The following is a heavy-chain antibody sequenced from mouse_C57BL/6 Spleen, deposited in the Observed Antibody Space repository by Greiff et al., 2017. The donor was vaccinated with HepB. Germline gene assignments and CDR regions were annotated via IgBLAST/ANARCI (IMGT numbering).Heavy chain of an antibody. Sequence: VKLQESGTELVKPGASVKLSCKASGYTFTSYWMHWVKQRPGQGLEWIGNINPSNGGTNYNEKFKSKATLTVDKSSSTAYMQLSSLTSEDSAVYYCARMDGSLYFDYWGQGTTLTVSS. CDR2: INPSNGGT. V-gene: IGHV1-53*01. CDR3: ARMDGSLYFDY. J-gene: IGHJ2*01. D-gene: IGHD1-1*02. CDR1: GYTFTSYW.